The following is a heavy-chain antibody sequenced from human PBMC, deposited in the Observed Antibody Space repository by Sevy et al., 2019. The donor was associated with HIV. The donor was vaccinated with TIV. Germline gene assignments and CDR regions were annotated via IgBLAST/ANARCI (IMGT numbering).Heavy chain of an antibody. CDR1: GFTFSNYG. Sequence: GGSLRLSCAASGFTFSNYGMHWVRQVPGKGLEWVTFIRYNGSDKYYAASVNGRFTISRDDSKKPLYLQMDSLTPEDTAIYCCAKELAGPGRRYFDDWGQGTLVTVSS. V-gene: IGHV3-30*02. CDR2: IRYNGSDK. J-gene: IGHJ4*02. CDR3: AKELAGPGRRYFDD. D-gene: IGHD2-15*01.